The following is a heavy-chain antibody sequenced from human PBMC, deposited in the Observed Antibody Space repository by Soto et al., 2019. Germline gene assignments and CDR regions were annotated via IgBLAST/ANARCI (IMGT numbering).Heavy chain of an antibody. J-gene: IGHJ4*02. CDR3: AKYRRAIDILTGYFDY. D-gene: IGHD3-9*01. CDR1: GFTFSSYA. V-gene: IGHV3-23*01. CDR2: ISGSGGST. Sequence: PGGSLRLSCAASGFTFSSYAMSWVRQAPGKGLEWVSAISGSGGSTYYADSVKGRFTISRDNSKNTLYLQMNSLRAEDTAVYYCAKYRRAIDILTGYFDYWGQGTLVTV.